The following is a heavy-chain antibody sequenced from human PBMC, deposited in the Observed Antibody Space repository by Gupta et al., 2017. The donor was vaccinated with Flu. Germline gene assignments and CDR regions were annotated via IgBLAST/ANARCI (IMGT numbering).Heavy chain of an antibody. D-gene: IGHD2-2*01. V-gene: IGHV3-9*01. J-gene: IGHJ6*02. Sequence: QAPGKGLEWVSGISWNSGSIGYADSVKGRFTISRDNAKNSLYLQMNSLRAEDTALYYCAKDRISYPCYGMDVWGQGTTVTVSS. CDR3: AKDRISYPCYGMDV. CDR2: ISWNSGSI.